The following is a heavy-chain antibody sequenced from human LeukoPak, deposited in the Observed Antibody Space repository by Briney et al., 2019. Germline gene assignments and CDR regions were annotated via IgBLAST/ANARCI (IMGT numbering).Heavy chain of an antibody. CDR1: GFTFDDYA. J-gene: IGHJ4*02. CDR2: ISWNSGSI. CDR3: AKGWYYYDSSGSYFGY. D-gene: IGHD3-22*01. V-gene: IGHV3-9*01. Sequence: GGSLRLSCAASGFTFDDYAMHWVRQAPGEGLEWVSGISWNSGSIGYADSVKGRFTISRDNAKNSLYLQMNSLRAEDTALYYCAKGWYYYDSSGSYFGYWGQGTLVTVSS.